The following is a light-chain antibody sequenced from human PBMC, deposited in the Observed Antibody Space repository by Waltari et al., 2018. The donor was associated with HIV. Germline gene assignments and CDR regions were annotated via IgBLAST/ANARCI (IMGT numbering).Light chain of an antibody. CDR2: DAS. CDR3: QQSFSYPLT. J-gene: IGKJ3*01. CDR1: QTVNNK. Sequence: DIQMTQSPSSLSASVGDSVPITCRASQTVNNKLNWYQQKPGEAPKVVIYDASTLESGVPSRFRGGGSRTDFTLTITSLQLDDFATYFCQQSFSYPLTFGPGTKVDI. V-gene: IGKV1-39*01.